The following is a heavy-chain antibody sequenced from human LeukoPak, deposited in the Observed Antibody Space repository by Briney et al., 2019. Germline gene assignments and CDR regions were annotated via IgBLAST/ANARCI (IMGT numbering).Heavy chain of an antibody. CDR1: GYSFTSYW. V-gene: IGHV5-51*01. D-gene: IGHD2-8*01. Sequence: GESLKISCKGSGYSFTSYWIGWVRQMPGEGLEGMGIIYPGDSDTRYSPSFQGQVTISADKSISTAYLQWSSLKASDTAMYYCARELGSCTNGVCYADAFDIWGQGTMVTVSS. CDR2: IYPGDSDT. J-gene: IGHJ3*02. CDR3: ARELGSCTNGVCYADAFDI.